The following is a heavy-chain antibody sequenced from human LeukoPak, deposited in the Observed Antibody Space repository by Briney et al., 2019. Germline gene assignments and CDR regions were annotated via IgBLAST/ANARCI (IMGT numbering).Heavy chain of an antibody. D-gene: IGHD3-10*01. Sequence: TSETLSLTCTVSGGSISSYYWSWIRQPPGKGLEWIGYIYYSGSTNYSPSLKSRVTISVDTSKNQFSLRLSSVTAADTAVYYCAFSPWFGELVYWGQGTLVTVSS. V-gene: IGHV4-59*01. J-gene: IGHJ4*02. CDR1: GGSISSYY. CDR2: IYYSGST. CDR3: AFSPWFGELVY.